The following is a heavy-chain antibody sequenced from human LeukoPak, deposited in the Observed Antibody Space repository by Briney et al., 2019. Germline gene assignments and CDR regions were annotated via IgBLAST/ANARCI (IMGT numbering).Heavy chain of an antibody. CDR3: ARGGDYGDPRRPFNI. V-gene: IGHV5-51*01. CDR2: IYPDDSDT. D-gene: IGHD4-17*01. J-gene: IGHJ3*02. Sequence: GESLKISCTGSGYSFSTYWIGWVRQMPARGLEWVGIIYPDDSDTRYSPSFQGQVTISADRSISTAYLQWSSLKASDTAMYYCARGGDYGDPRRPFNIWGQGTVVTVSS. CDR1: GYSFSTYW.